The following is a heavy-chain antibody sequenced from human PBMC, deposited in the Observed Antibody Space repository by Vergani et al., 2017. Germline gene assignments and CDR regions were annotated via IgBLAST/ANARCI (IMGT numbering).Heavy chain of an antibody. CDR1: GGSFSGYY. V-gene: IGHV4-34*01. CDR3: ARGDYGDYDDY. J-gene: IGHJ4*02. CDR2: INHSGST. D-gene: IGHD4-17*01. Sequence: QVQLQQWGAGLLKPSETLSLTCAVYGGSFSGYYWSWIRQPPGKGLEWIGEINHSGSTNYNPSLKSRVTISVDTSKNQFSLKLSSVTAADTAVYYCARGDYGDYDDYWGQGTLVTVSS.